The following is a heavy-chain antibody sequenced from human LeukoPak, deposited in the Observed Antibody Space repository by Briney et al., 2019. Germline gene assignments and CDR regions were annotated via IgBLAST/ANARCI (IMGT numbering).Heavy chain of an antibody. CDR3: ARESRSSGWFLEGTSFDY. V-gene: IGHV3-7*01. CDR2: IKQDGSEK. D-gene: IGHD6-19*01. J-gene: IGHJ4*02. CDR1: GIIITSYW. Sequence: GGSLRLSCAASGIIITSYWMSWVRQTPGKGLEWVANIKQDGSEKNYVDSVKGRFTIFRDNARNSLYLQMNSLRAEDTAVYYCARESRSSGWFLEGTSFDYWGQGTLVTVSS.